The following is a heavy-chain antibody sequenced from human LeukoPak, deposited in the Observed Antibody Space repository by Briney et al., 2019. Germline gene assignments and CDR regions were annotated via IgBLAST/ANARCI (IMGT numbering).Heavy chain of an antibody. CDR2: IKQDGSKK. Sequence: GGSLRLSCAASGFTFSNNWMNWVRQAPGKGLEWLANIKQDGSKKCYVDSVTGRFTISRDNAKNSLYLQMNSLRVEDTAVYYCARGFNPDYWGQGTLVTVSS. CDR3: ARGFNPDY. V-gene: IGHV3-7*04. J-gene: IGHJ4*01. CDR1: GFTFSNNW.